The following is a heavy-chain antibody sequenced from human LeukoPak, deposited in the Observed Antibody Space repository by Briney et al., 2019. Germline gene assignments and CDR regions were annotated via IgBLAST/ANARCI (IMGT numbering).Heavy chain of an antibody. J-gene: IGHJ5*02. V-gene: IGHV4-59*01. CDR2: IYYSGST. CDR1: GGSISSYY. D-gene: IGHD6-13*01. Sequence: SETLSLTCTVSGGSISSYYWSWIRQPPGKGLEWIGYIYYSGSTNYNPSLKSRVTISIDTSKNQFSLKLTSVTAADTAVYYCARASSWYVSNHWFDPWGQGTLVTVSS. CDR3: ARASSWYVSNHWFDP.